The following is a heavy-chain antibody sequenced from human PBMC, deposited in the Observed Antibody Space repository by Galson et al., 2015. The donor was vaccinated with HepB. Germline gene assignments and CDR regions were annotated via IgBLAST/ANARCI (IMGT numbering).Heavy chain of an antibody. CDR3: ARGVLLWDGPDY. CDR2: INPSGGST. CDR1: GYKFTSDY. J-gene: IGHJ4*02. Sequence: SVKVSCKASGYKFTSDYMHWVRQAPGQGLEWMGIINPSGGSTDYAQKFQGRLTMTRDTSTSTVFMELSSLRSEDTAVYHCARGVLLWDGPDYWGQGTLVTVSS. D-gene: IGHD3-10*01. V-gene: IGHV1-46*01.